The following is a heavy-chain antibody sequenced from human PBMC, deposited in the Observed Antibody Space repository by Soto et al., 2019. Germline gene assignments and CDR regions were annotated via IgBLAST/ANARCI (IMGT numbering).Heavy chain of an antibody. CDR2: FDYSGTT. J-gene: IGHJ4*02. V-gene: IGHV4-39*01. D-gene: IGHD3-10*02. CDR1: GDSITASYSN. CDR3: AKLVRDDVRRSDLDH. Sequence: SETLSLTCTVSGDSITASYSNWAWIRQPPGKGLEWIGTFDYSGTTSQHPPLRSRITISGDTSRNQFSLNLRSVTAADSGVYYCAKLVRDDVRRSDLDHWGQGTLVTVSS.